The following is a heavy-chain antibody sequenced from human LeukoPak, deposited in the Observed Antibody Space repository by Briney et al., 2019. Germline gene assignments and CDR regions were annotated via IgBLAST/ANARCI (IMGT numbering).Heavy chain of an antibody. CDR1: GGSISSYY. Sequence: SETLSLTCTVSGGSISSYYWSWIRQPPGKGLEWIGYIYYSGSTNYNPSLKSRVTITVDTSKNQFSLKLSSVTAADTAVYYCAGHRITIFGVVTYFDYWGQGTLVTVSS. D-gene: IGHD3-3*01. CDR3: AGHRITIFGVVTYFDY. V-gene: IGHV4-59*08. J-gene: IGHJ4*02. CDR2: IYYSGST.